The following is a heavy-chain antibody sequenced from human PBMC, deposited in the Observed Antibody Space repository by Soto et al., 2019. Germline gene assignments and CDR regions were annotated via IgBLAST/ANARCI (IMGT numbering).Heavy chain of an antibody. D-gene: IGHD3-10*01. CDR1: GFTFNNYA. Sequence: EVQLLESGGGLVQPGGSLRLSCEASGFTFNNYAMTWVRQAPGKGLEWVSAISGGGDTTSYADSVKGRFTVCRDGSKNTLYLQTSSLRADDTSLYYCATGRGGSGSLTPRVDFWGQGTLVTVSS. J-gene: IGHJ4*02. CDR2: ISGGGDTT. V-gene: IGHV3-23*01. CDR3: ATGRGGSGSLTPRVDF.